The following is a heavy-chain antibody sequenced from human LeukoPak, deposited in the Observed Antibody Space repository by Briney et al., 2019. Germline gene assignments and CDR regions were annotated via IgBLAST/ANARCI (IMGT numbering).Heavy chain of an antibody. D-gene: IGHD5-18*01. Sequence: ASVKVSCKASGYTFTSYYMHWVRQAPGQGLEWMGIINPSGGSTSYAQKFQGRVTMTRDTSTSTVYMELSSLRSEDTAVYYCASRTWIQPEFDPWGQGTLVTVSS. CDR3: ASRTWIQPEFDP. CDR1: GYTFTSYY. J-gene: IGHJ5*02. V-gene: IGHV1-46*01. CDR2: INPSGGST.